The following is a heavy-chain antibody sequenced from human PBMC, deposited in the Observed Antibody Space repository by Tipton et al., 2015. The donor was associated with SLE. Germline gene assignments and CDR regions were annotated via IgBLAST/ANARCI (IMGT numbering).Heavy chain of an antibody. CDR3: AAGVYSSSSLNFDY. Sequence: TLSLTCAVSGGSISSHYWSWIRQPPGKGLEWIGEINHSGSTNYNPSLKSRVTISVDTSKNQFSLKLSSVTAADTAVYYCAAGVYSSSSLNFDYWGQGTLVTVSS. D-gene: IGHD6-6*01. J-gene: IGHJ4*02. CDR1: GGSISSHY. CDR2: INHSGST. V-gene: IGHV4-34*01.